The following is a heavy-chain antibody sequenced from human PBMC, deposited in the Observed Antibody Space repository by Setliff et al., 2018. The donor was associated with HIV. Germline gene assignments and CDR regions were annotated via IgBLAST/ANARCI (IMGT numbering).Heavy chain of an antibody. Sequence: ETLSLTCAVFRGSFSGYYWTWIRQAPGKGLEWVGRIKSKTDGGTTDYAAPVKGRFTISRDDSKNSLYLQMNSLRAEDTAVYYCARLIVVVISSWFDPWGQGTLVTVSS. D-gene: IGHD3-22*01. CDR2: IKSKTDGGTT. V-gene: IGHV3-15*01. CDR3: ARLIVVVISSWFDP. J-gene: IGHJ5*02. CDR1: RGSFSGYY.